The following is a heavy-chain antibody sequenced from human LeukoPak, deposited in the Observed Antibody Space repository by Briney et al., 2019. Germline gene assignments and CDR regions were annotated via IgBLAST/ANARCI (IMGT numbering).Heavy chain of an antibody. CDR2: ISGSGGST. CDR3: AKDRVYSSGWSAFDP. D-gene: IGHD6-19*01. Sequence: PGGSLRLSCAASAFTFSSYAMSWVRQAPGKGLEWVSAISGSGGSTYYADSVKGRFTISRDNSKNTLYLQMNSLRAEDTAVYYCAKDRVYSSGWSAFDPWGQGTLVTVSS. J-gene: IGHJ5*02. CDR1: AFTFSSYA. V-gene: IGHV3-23*01.